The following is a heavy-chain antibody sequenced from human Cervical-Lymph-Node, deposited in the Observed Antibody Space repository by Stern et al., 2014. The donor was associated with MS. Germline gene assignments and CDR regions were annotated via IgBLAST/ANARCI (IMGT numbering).Heavy chain of an antibody. CDR1: GYTFTNYA. V-gene: IGHV1-3*01. CDR2: INGGNGNT. Sequence: DQLVESGAEVREPGASVKVSCQAFGYTFTNYAMHWVRQAPGQRFEYMGWINGGNGNTKYSQKFQGRVTITRETSATTVYMELSSLRSEDTAVYYCARWGHADAFDVWGQGTMVIVSS. J-gene: IGHJ3*01. CDR3: ARWGHADAFDV. D-gene: IGHD3-16*01.